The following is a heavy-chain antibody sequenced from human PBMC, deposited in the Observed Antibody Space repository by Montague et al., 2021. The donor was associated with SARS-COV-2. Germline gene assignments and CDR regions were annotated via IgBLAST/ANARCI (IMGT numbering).Heavy chain of an antibody. Sequence: SETLSLTCSASGDSITNHYWSWIRQPAGKGLEWIGRMHFTGKTNFSPFYSSRLTMSADTSKNQFSLKLTSVTAADTAIYFCARDRFDFGAGRQGTIDFWGQGTLVTVSS. CDR1: GDSITNHY. D-gene: IGHD3-10*01. CDR2: MHFTGKT. V-gene: IGHV4-4*07. CDR3: ARDRFDFGAGRQGTIDF. J-gene: IGHJ4*02.